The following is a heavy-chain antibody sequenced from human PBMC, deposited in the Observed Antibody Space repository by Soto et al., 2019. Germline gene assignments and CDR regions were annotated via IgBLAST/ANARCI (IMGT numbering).Heavy chain of an antibody. V-gene: IGHV4-34*01. D-gene: IGHD6-19*01. CDR1: GGSFSGYY. CDR3: ARFSGSYYYAMDV. CDR2: INHSGVT. J-gene: IGHJ6*02. Sequence: SETLSLTCAVYGGSFSGYYWSWIRQPPGKGLEWIGEINHSGVTNYKPSLKRRVTISVDTSKNQFSLQLKSVTAADTALYYCARFSGSYYYAMDVWGQGTTVTVSS.